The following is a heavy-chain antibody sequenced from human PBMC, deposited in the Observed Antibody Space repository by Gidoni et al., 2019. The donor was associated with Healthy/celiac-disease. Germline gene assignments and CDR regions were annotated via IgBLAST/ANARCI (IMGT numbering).Heavy chain of an antibody. J-gene: IGHJ5*02. CDR3: ARQTLYGGYFGWFDP. CDR2: IYYSGST. CDR1: GGSIRSSSYY. Sequence: QLQLQESGPGLVKPSETLSLTCTVSGGSIRSSSYYWGWIRQPPGKGLEWIGSIYYSGSTYYNPSLKSRVTISVDTSKNQFSLKLSSVTAADTAVYYCARQTLYGGYFGWFDPWGQGTLVTVSS. D-gene: IGHD5-12*01. V-gene: IGHV4-39*01.